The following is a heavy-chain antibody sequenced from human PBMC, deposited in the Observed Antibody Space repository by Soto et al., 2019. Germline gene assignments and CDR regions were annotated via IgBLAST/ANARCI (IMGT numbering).Heavy chain of an antibody. V-gene: IGHV4-39*01. D-gene: IGHD3-22*01. J-gene: IGHJ3*02. CDR1: GGSISSSSYY. CDR2: IYYSGST. CDR3: ARLHDSSGYYYGFIRDI. Sequence: SETLSLTCTVSGGSISSSSYYWGWIRQPPGKGLEWIGSIYYSGSTYYNPSLKSRVTISVDTSKNHFSLKLSSVTAADTAVYYCARLHDSSGYYYGFIRDIWGQGTMVTVSS.